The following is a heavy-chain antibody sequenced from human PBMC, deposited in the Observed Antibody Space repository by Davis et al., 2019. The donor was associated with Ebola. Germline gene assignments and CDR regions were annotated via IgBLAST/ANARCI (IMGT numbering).Heavy chain of an antibody. CDR3: ARDRYYTIDV. J-gene: IGHJ6*02. D-gene: IGHD3-10*01. V-gene: IGHV3-66*01. CDR1: ESTVSSNY. CDR2: IYSGGST. Sequence: GEALKISCAASESTVSSNYMGWVRQAPGQGLDWVSVIYSGGSTYYADSVKGRFIVSRDSSKNTLFLQMNSLRAEDTAVYYCARDRYYTIDVWGQGTTVTVSS.